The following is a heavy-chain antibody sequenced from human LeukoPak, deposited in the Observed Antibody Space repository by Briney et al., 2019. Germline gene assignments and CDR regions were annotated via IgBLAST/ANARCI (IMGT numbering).Heavy chain of an antibody. V-gene: IGHV4-34*01. D-gene: IGHD2-2*01. CDR1: GGSFSVCY. Sequence: PSETLSLTCAVYGGSFSVCYWSWIRQPPGKGLEWIGEINHSGSTNYNPSLKSRVTISVDTSKNQFSLKLSSVTAADTAVYYCARVGEYCSSTSCYYVDYWGQGTLVTVSS. J-gene: IGHJ4*02. CDR3: ARVGEYCSSTSCYYVDY. CDR2: INHSGST.